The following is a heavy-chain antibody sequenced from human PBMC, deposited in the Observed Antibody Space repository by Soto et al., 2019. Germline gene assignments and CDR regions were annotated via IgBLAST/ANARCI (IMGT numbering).Heavy chain of an antibody. CDR3: ARSYDSSGYYCLDY. D-gene: IGHD3-22*01. Sequence: SETLSLTCTVSGGSISSGGYYWSWIRQHPGKGLEWIGYIYYSGSTYYNLSLKSRVTIPVDTSKNQFSLKLSSVTAADTAVYYCARSYDSSGYYCLDYWGQGTLVTVSS. CDR2: IYYSGST. J-gene: IGHJ4*02. CDR1: GGSISSGGYY. V-gene: IGHV4-31*02.